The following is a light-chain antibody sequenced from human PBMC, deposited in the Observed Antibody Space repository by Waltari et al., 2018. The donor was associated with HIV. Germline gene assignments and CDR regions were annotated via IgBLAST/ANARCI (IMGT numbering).Light chain of an antibody. CDR2: ANN. J-gene: IGLJ2*01. V-gene: IGLV1-44*01. Sequence: QSVLTPPPSASGTPGPRVTTSCSAISSTIGSNDVSWYLQFPGTAPKVLMSANNQRPAGVPDRFSASKSGTSASLAISGLHSEDEADYYCATWDDSLNGPLFGGGTKLTVL. CDR3: ATWDDSLNGPL. CDR1: SSTIGSND.